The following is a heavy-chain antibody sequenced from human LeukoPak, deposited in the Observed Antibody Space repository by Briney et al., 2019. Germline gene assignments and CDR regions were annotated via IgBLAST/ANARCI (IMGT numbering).Heavy chain of an antibody. V-gene: IGHV1-2*02. CDR3: ARALSLYCSGGSCYLRF. CDR1: GYTFTGYY. CDR2: INPNSGGT. J-gene: IGHJ4*02. Sequence: ASVKVSCQASGYTFTGYYMHWVRQAPGKGLDWMGWINPNSGGTNYAQKLQGRVTITRDTSISTAYMELSRLRSDDTAVYYCARALSLYCSGGSCYLRFWGQGTLVTVSS. D-gene: IGHD2-15*01.